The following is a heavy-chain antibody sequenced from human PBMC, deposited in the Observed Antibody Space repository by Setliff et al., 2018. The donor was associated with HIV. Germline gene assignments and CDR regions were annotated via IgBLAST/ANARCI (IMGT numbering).Heavy chain of an antibody. CDR1: AVSIGGYS. J-gene: IGHJ4*02. Sequence: PSETLSLTCTVSAVSIGGYSWSWIRQSPGKGLEWIGSIYSTDTTNHNTSLESRVTISVDKSKTQFSLKLNSGTAADTAVYYCARHGTWNSQRFHFDYWGQGTPVTVSS. CDR2: IYSTDTT. CDR3: ARHGTWNSQRFHFDY. V-gene: IGHV4-4*09. D-gene: IGHD1-7*01.